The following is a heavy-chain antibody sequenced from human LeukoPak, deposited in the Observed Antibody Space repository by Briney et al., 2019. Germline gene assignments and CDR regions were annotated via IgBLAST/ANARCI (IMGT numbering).Heavy chain of an antibody. CDR3: XXXXXXYXXFWSGWSPTWFDP. J-gene: IGHJ5*02. D-gene: IGHD3-3*01. Sequence: SGPTLVNPTQTLTLTCTFSGFSLSTSGVGVGWIRQPPGKALEWLALIYWNDDKRYSPSLKSRLTITKDTSKNQVVLTMTNMDPXXXXXXXXXXXXXXYXXFWSGWSPTWFDPWGQGTLVTVSS. CDR2: IYWNDDK. CDR1: GFSLSTSGVG. V-gene: IGHV2-5*01.